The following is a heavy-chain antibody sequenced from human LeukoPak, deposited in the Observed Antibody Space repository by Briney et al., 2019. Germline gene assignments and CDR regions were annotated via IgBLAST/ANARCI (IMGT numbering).Heavy chain of an antibody. Sequence: SQTLSLTCAISGDSVSSNSAAWNWIRQSPSRGLEWLGRTYYRSKWYNDYAVSVKSRITINPDTSKSQFSLQLNSVTPEDTAVYYCARGGYSGYDSYPDFDYWGQGTLVTVSS. CDR1: GDSVSSNSAA. CDR2: TYYRSKWYN. V-gene: IGHV6-1*01. J-gene: IGHJ4*02. CDR3: ARGGYSGYDSYPDFDY. D-gene: IGHD5-12*01.